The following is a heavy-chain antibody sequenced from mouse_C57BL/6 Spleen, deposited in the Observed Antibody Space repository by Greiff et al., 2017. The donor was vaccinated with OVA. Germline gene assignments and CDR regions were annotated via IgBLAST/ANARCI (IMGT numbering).Heavy chain of an antibody. V-gene: IGHV14-4*01. CDR2: IDPETGDT. CDR3: TTDYYGIPCAY. Sequence: EVQLQESGAELVRPGASVKLSCTASGFNIKDDYMHWVKQRPEQGLEWIGWIDPETGDTEYASKFQGKATITADTSSNTAYLQLSSLTSEDTAVYYCTTDYYGIPCAYWGQGTLVTVSA. D-gene: IGHD1-1*01. J-gene: IGHJ3*01. CDR1: GFNIKDDY.